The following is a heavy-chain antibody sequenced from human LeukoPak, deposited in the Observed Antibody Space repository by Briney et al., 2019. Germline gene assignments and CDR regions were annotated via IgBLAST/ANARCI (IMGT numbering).Heavy chain of an antibody. J-gene: IGHJ4*02. CDR2: ISSSSSHI. D-gene: IGHD6-13*01. V-gene: IGHV3-21*06. Sequence: GGSLRLSCAASGFSFRTYSMNWVRQAPGKGLEWVSGISSSSSHIYYSDSVKGRFTISRDNAKNSLYLQLNSLRAEDTAVFYCTRPTSSWYEASHWGQGTLVTVSS. CDR3: TRPTSSWYEASH. CDR1: GFSFRTYS.